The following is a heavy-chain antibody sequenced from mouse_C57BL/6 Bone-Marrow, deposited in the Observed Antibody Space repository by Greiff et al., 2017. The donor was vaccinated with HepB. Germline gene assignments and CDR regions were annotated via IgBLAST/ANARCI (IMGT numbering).Heavy chain of an antibody. CDR3: ARHNGSSSFDY. V-gene: IGHV5-6*01. CDR2: ISSGGSYT. J-gene: IGHJ2*01. Sequence: EVQVVESGGDLVKPGGSLKLSCAASGFTFSSYGMSWVRQTPDKRLEWVATISSGGSYTYYPDSVKGRFTISRDNAKNTLYLQMSSLKSEDTAMYYCARHNGSSSFDYWGKGTTLTVSS. D-gene: IGHD1-1*01. CDR1: GFTFSSYG.